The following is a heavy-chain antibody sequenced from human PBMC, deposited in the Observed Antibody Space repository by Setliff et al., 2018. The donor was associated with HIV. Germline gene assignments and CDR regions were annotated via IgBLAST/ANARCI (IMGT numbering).Heavy chain of an antibody. D-gene: IGHD1-26*01. CDR2: VYYSGTT. V-gene: IGHV4-59*08. CDR1: GGSISTYY. Sequence: KTSETLSLTCTVSGGSISTYYWSWIRQPPGKGLEWIGYVYYSGTTNYNPSLSSRLTISVDTSKNHVSLRLSSVTAADTAVYYCARRAAATTNFDYWGQGTLVTVS. J-gene: IGHJ4*02. CDR3: ARRAAATTNFDY.